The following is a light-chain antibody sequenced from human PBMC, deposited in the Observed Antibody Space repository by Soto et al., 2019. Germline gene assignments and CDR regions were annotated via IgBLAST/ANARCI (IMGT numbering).Light chain of an antibody. CDR2: GAS. CDR1: QSVSNND. Sequence: EIVLTQSPDTLSLSPGERATVSCRASQSVSNNDLAWYQQRPGQAPRLVLYGASTRPTGIPDRFSGSGSGTEFTLTISRPEPEDFATYYCQQHTFGQGTKLEIK. V-gene: IGKV3-20*01. J-gene: IGKJ2*01. CDR3: QQHT.